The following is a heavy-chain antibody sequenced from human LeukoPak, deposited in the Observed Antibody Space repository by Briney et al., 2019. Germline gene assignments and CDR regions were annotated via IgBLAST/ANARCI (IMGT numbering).Heavy chain of an antibody. J-gene: IGHJ4*02. V-gene: IGHV3-33*01. CDR1: GFIFTSYG. Sequence: PGGSLRLSCAASGFIFTSYGMHWVRQAPGKGLEWVTVIWFDGSNKYYADSVKGRFTISRDDSKNTVYLQMNSLRVEDTAVYYCARDGPGRVSPDYWGQGTLVTVSS. D-gene: IGHD6-13*01. CDR2: IWFDGSNK. CDR3: ARDGPGRVSPDY.